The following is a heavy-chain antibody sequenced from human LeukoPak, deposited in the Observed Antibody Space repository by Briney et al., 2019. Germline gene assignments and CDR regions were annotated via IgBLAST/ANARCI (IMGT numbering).Heavy chain of an antibody. CDR1: GFTFSSYW. Sequence: GGSLRLSCAASGFTFSSYWMSWVRQAPGKGLEWVANIKQDGSEKYYVDSVKGRFTFSRDNAKNSLYLQMNSLSAEDTAVYYCASSGSYYGYAYWGQGTLVTVSS. D-gene: IGHD3-10*01. CDR3: ASSGSYYGYAY. J-gene: IGHJ4*02. V-gene: IGHV3-7*01. CDR2: IKQDGSEK.